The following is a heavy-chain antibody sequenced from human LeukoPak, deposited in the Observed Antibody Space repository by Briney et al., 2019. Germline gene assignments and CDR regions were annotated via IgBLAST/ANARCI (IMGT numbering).Heavy chain of an antibody. J-gene: IGHJ6*03. Sequence: KPSETLSLTCTVSGGSISSYYWSWIRQPPGKGLEWIGYIYYSGSTNYNPSLKSRLTISVDTSKNQFSLKLSSVTAADTAVYYCARGYCSGGSCYSYYYYNYMDVWGKGTTVTVSS. CDR1: GGSISSYY. CDR3: ARGYCSGGSCYSYYYYNYMDV. V-gene: IGHV4-59*12. CDR2: IYYSGST. D-gene: IGHD2-15*01.